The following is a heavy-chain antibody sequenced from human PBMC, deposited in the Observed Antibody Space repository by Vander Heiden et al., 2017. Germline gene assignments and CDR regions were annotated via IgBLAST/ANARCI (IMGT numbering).Heavy chain of an antibody. D-gene: IGHD3-3*01. Sequence: EVQLVQSGAEVKKPGESLKISCKGSGYSFTSYWIGWVRQMPGKGLEWMGIIYPGDSDTRYSPSFQGQVTISADKSISTAYLQWSSLKASDTAMYYCARQGDSYYDFWSGLGYFDYWGQGTLVTVSS. CDR2: IYPGDSDT. CDR1: GYSFTSYW. CDR3: ARQGDSYYDFWSGLGYFDY. V-gene: IGHV5-51*01. J-gene: IGHJ4*02.